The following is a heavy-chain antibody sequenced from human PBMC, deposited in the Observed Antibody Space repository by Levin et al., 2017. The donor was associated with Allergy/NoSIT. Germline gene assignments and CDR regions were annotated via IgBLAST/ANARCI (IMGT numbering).Heavy chain of an antibody. CDR3: AKAEGGYSYAY. CDR1: GFTFSSYG. V-gene: IGHV3-30*18. J-gene: IGHJ4*02. Sequence: GGSLRLSCAASGFTFSSYGMHWVRQAPGKGLEWVAVISYDGSNKYYADSVKGRFTISRDNSKNTLYLQMNSLRAEDTAVYYCAKAEGGYSYAYWGQGTLVTVSS. CDR2: ISYDGSNK. D-gene: IGHD5-18*01.